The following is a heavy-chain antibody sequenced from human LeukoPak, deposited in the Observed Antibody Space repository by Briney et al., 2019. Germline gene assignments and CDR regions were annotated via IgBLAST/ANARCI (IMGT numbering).Heavy chain of an antibody. J-gene: IGHJ5*02. V-gene: IGHV1-2*02. Sequence: ASVKVSCKASGGTFSSYAISWVRQAPGQGLEWMGWINPNSGGTNYAQKFQGRVTMTRDTSISTAYMELSRLRSDDTAVYYCARDFVTYYYDSSGYYESNWFDPWGQGTLVTVSS. CDR1: GGTFSSYA. D-gene: IGHD3-22*01. CDR2: INPNSGGT. CDR3: ARDFVTYYYDSSGYYESNWFDP.